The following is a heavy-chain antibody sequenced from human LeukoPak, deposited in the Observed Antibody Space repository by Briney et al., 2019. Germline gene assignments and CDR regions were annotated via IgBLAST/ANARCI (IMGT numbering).Heavy chain of an antibody. V-gene: IGHV5-51*01. CDR2: IYPGNSDT. CDR3: ARRGGVEKFYYYYMDV. J-gene: IGHJ6*03. CDR1: GYSFSSHW. D-gene: IGHD2-8*02. Sequence: GESLKISCKGSGYSFSSHWIGWVRQMPGKGLEWMGIIYPGNSDTRYSPSFQGQVTISADKSISTAYLQWSRLKASDSAIYYCARRGGVEKFYYYYMDVWGKGTTVTVSS.